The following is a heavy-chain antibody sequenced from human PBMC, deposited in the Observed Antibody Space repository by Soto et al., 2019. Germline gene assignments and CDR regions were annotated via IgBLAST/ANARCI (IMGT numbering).Heavy chain of an antibody. V-gene: IGHV3-33*01. D-gene: IGHD2-2*01. CDR2: IWYDGSNK. Sequence: QVQLVESGGGVVQPGRSLRVSCAASGFTFSSYGMHWVRQAPGKGLEWVSFIWYDGSNKGYADSVKGRFTISRDTSKNTLYLQMNCLRVEDTAVYYCARGGYCSSTSCPGYGMDVWGQGTTVTVFS. J-gene: IGHJ6*02. CDR1: GFTFSSYG. CDR3: ARGGYCSSTSCPGYGMDV.